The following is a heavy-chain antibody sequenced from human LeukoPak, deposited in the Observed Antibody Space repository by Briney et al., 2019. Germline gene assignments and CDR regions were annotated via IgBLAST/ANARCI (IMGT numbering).Heavy chain of an antibody. Sequence: ASVKVSCKASGYTFTGYYMHWVRQAPGQGLEWMGWINPNSGGTNYAQKFQGRVTMTRDTSISTAYMELSRLRSDDTTVYYCARVDRYDYVWGSYRWEAFGIWGQGTMVTVSS. J-gene: IGHJ3*02. V-gene: IGHV1-2*02. D-gene: IGHD3-16*02. CDR2: INPNSGGT. CDR3: ARVDRYDYVWGSYRWEAFGI. CDR1: GYTFTGYY.